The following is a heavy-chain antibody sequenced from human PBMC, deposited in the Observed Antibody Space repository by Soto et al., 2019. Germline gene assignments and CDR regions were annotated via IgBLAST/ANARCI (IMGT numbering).Heavy chain of an antibody. V-gene: IGHV2-5*01. CDR2: IYWNDDK. CDR1: GFSLSTSGVG. CDR3: ARFPPAGVERREGAFDI. Sequence: GSGPTLGNPTQTLTLTCTFSGFSLSTSGVGVGWIRQPPGKALEWLALIYWNDDKRYSPSLKSRLTITKDTSKNQVVLTMTNMDPVDTATYYCARFPPAGVERREGAFDIWGQGTMVTVSS. J-gene: IGHJ3*02. D-gene: IGHD1-1*01.